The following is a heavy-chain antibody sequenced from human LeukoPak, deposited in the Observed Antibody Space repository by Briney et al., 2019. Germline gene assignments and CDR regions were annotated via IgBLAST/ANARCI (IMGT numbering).Heavy chain of an antibody. Sequence: GGSQRLSCAASGFSFSTYAMSWVRQAPGKGLEWVSGISGIGVDTHYADSVKGCFRISRDNSKNTLYLQLNSLRAEDTAVYYCASGTYRLGDYWGLGTLVTVSS. D-gene: IGHD3-10*01. V-gene: IGHV3-23*01. CDR1: GFSFSTYA. J-gene: IGHJ4*02. CDR3: ASGTYRLGDY. CDR2: ISGIGVDT.